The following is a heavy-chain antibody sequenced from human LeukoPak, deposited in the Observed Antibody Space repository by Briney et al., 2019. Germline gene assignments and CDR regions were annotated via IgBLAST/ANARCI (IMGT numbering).Heavy chain of an antibody. CDR1: GGSITNYY. CDR2: IYYRGNT. Sequence: SETLSLTCTVSGGSITNYYWSWIRQTPGKGLEWIGNIYYRGNTNCNPSLESRVTMSVDTSKNQFSLKLDSVTAADTAVYYCARERRDSNWALPRYFDLWGRGTLVTVSS. V-gene: IGHV4-59*01. CDR3: ARERRDSNWALPRYFDL. J-gene: IGHJ2*01. D-gene: IGHD4-11*01.